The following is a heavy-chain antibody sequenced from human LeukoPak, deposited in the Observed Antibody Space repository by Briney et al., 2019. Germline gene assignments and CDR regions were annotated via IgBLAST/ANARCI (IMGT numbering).Heavy chain of an antibody. CDR2: IKSKTDGGTT. Sequence: GGSLRLSCVASGFTFSNAWMSWVRQAPGKGLEWVGRIKSKTDGGTTDYAAPVKGSFTISRDDSKNTLYLQMNSLKTEDTAVYYCTTDGLAYCGGDCYSGFDYWGQGTLVTVSS. J-gene: IGHJ4*02. V-gene: IGHV3-15*01. CDR1: GFTFSNAW. D-gene: IGHD2-21*02. CDR3: TTDGLAYCGGDCYSGFDY.